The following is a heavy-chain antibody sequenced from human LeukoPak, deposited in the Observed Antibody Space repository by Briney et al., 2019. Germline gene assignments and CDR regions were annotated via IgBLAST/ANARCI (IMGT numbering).Heavy chain of an antibody. V-gene: IGHV3-30-3*01. Sequence: GGSLRLSCAASGFTFSSYAMHWVRQAPGKGLEWVAVISYDGSNKYYADSVKGRFTISRDNSKNTLYLQMNSLRAEDTAVYYCARAFQLGCFDYWGQGTLVTVSS. J-gene: IGHJ4*02. CDR2: ISYDGSNK. CDR1: GFTFSSYA. CDR3: ARAFQLGCFDY. D-gene: IGHD6-13*01.